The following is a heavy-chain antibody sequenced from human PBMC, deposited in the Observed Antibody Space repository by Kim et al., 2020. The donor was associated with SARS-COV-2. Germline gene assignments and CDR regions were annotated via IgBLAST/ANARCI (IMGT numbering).Heavy chain of an antibody. Sequence: GGSLRLSCSASGFTFSSYAMHWVRQAPGKGLEYVSAISSNGGSTYYADSVKGRFTISRDNSKNTLYLQMSSLRAEDTAVYYCVKQGSSWYGRTDYYFDYWGQGTLGTVSS. CDR1: GFTFSSYA. J-gene: IGHJ4*02. V-gene: IGHV3-64D*09. CDR2: ISSNGGST. CDR3: VKQGSSWYGRTDYYFDY. D-gene: IGHD6-13*01.